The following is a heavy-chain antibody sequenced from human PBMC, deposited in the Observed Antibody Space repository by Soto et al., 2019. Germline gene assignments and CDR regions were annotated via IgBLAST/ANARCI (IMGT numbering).Heavy chain of an antibody. J-gene: IGHJ3*02. CDR3: AKDLRDNWNPGAFDI. CDR1: GFTFSSFG. Sequence: GGSLRLSCAASGFTFSSFGMHWVRQAPGKGLEWVALISYDGSNEYYADSVKGRFTISRDNSENTVNLQMSSLGAEDTAVYYCAKDLRDNWNPGAFDIWGQGTVVNVSS. CDR2: ISYDGSNE. D-gene: IGHD1-20*01. V-gene: IGHV3-30*18.